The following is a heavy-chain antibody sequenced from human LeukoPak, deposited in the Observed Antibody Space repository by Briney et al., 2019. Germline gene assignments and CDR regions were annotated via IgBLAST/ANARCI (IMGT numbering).Heavy chain of an antibody. CDR2: INPNSGGT. CDR3: AKRYYDILTGYYPFDY. J-gene: IGHJ4*02. V-gene: IGHV1-2*02. Sequence: ASVKVSCKASGYTFTGYYMHWVRQAPGQGLEWMGWINPNSGGTNYARKFQGRVTMTRDTSISTAYMELSRLRSDDTAVYYCAKRYYDILTGYYPFDYWGQGTLVTVSS. CDR1: GYTFTGYY. D-gene: IGHD3-9*01.